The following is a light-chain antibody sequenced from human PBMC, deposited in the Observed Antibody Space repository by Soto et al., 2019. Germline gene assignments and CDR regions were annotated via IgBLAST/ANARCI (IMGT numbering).Light chain of an antibody. CDR2: GNS. J-gene: IGLJ2*01. V-gene: IGLV1-40*01. CDR3: QSYDSIRSGYVV. Sequence: QSVLTQPPSVSGAPGQRVTISCTGSSSNIGAGYDVHWYQQLPGTAPKLLIYGNSNRPSGVPDRFAGSKSGTSASLAITGLQAEDEAYYYCQSYDSIRSGYVVFGGGTKLTVL. CDR1: SSNIGAGYD.